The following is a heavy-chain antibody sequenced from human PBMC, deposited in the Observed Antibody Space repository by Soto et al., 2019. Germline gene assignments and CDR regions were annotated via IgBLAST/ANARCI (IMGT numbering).Heavy chain of an antibody. D-gene: IGHD1-26*01. CDR3: AKGLLAIVGTTLPRDAFNI. CDR2: ISHDGSYK. J-gene: IGHJ3*02. Sequence: GGSLRLSCAASGFSFTTYVMHWVRQAPGKGLEWVAVISHDGSYKYYGDAVKGRFTISRDTSKNAMYLEMNSLRPEDTAVYYCAKGLLAIVGTTLPRDAFNIWGQGTMVTVSS. CDR1: GFSFTTYV. V-gene: IGHV3-30*18.